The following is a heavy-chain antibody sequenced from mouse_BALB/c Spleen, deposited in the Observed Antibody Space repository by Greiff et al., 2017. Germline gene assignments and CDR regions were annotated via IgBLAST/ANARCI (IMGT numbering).Heavy chain of an antibody. D-gene: IGHD4-1*01. CDR1: GFTFNTNA. CDR2: IRSKSNNYAT. Sequence: EVQLVETGGGLVQPKGSLKLSCAASGFTFNTNAMNWVRQAPGKGLEWVARIRSKSNNYATYYADSVKDRFTISRDDSQSMLYLQMNNLKTEDTAMYYCVRALTGTDYAMDYWGQGTSVTVSS. J-gene: IGHJ4*01. V-gene: IGHV10S3*01. CDR3: VRALTGTDYAMDY.